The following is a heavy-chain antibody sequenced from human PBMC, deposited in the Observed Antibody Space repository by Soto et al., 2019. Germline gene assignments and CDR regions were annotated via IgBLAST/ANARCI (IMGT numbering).Heavy chain of an antibody. V-gene: IGHV3-21*01. CDR3: ATMTTVTSDY. D-gene: IGHD4-4*01. Sequence: EVQLVESGGGLVKPGGSLRLSCAASGFTFSSYSMNWVRQAPGKGLEWVSSISSSSSYIYYADSVKGRFTISRDNAKYSLYLQMNSLRAEDTAVYYCATMTTVTSDYWGQGTLVTVSS. CDR2: ISSSSSYI. CDR1: GFTFSSYS. J-gene: IGHJ4*02.